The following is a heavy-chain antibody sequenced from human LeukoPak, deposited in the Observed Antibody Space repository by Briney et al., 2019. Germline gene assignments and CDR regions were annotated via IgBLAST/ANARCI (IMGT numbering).Heavy chain of an antibody. CDR1: GGTFSSYA. V-gene: IGHV1-69*05. J-gene: IGHJ5*02. CDR3: ALNPYIVVHRRRWFDP. Sequence: GSSVKVSCKASGGTFSSYAISWVRQAPGQGLEWMGGIIPIFGTANYAQKFQGRVTITTDESTSTAYMELSSLRSEDTAVYYCALNPYIVVHRRRWFDPWGQGTLVTVSS. CDR2: IIPIFGTA. D-gene: IGHD2-2*01.